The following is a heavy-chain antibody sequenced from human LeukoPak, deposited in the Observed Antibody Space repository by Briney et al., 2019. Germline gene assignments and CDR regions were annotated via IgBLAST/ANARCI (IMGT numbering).Heavy chain of an antibody. CDR2: IKQDGSEK. Sequence: GGSLRLSCAASGFTFSAFWMTWVRQAPGKGLEWVANIKQDGSEKYDVDSVKGRFTISRDNANKSLSLQMNSLRVEDTAMYYCVRVNNRNSDYRGQGTLVTVSS. V-gene: IGHV3-7*04. CDR1: GFTFSAFW. D-gene: IGHD4-23*01. J-gene: IGHJ4*02. CDR3: VRVNNRNSDY.